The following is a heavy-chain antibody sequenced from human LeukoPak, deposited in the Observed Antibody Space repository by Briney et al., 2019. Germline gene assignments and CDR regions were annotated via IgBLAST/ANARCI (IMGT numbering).Heavy chain of an antibody. CDR1: GGTFSSYA. CDR2: IIPILGIA. Sequence: SVKVSCKASGGTFSSYAISWVRQAPGQGLEWMGRIIPILGIANYAQKFQGRVTITADKSTSTAYMELRSLRSDDTAVYYCARDYDILTGPGYFDYWGQGTLVTVSS. J-gene: IGHJ4*02. V-gene: IGHV1-69*04. CDR3: ARDYDILTGPGYFDY. D-gene: IGHD3-9*01.